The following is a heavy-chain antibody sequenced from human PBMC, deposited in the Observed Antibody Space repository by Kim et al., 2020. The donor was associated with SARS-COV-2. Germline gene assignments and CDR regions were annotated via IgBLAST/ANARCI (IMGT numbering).Heavy chain of an antibody. D-gene: IGHD3-22*01. V-gene: IGHV1-24*01. Sequence: IYAQKFQGRVTMTEDTSTDTAYMELSSLRSEDTAMYYCATLDSSGFYFDYWGQGTLVTVSS. J-gene: IGHJ4*02. CDR3: ATLDSSGFYFDY.